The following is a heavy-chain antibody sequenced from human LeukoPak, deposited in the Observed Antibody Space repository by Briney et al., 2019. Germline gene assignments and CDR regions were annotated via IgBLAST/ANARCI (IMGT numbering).Heavy chain of an antibody. Sequence: ASVKVSCKASGYTFSGHYLHWVRQAPGQGLEWMGRINPNSGGTKYAQKFQNRVTMTSDTSVSTAYMELNGLRSDDTAIYYCARSWIQLWTPDFDHWGQGTLVTVSS. D-gene: IGHD5-18*01. CDR2: INPNSGGT. J-gene: IGHJ4*02. CDR3: ARSWIQLWTPDFDH. CDR1: GYTFSGHY. V-gene: IGHV1-2*06.